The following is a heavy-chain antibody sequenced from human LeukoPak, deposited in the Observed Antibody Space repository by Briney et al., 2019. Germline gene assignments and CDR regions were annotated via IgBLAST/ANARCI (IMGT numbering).Heavy chain of an antibody. V-gene: IGHV3-48*04. J-gene: IGHJ6*02. CDR3: ARDLTYYDFWSGPRMDV. Sequence: GGSLRLSCAASGFTFSSYSMNWIRQAPGKGLEWVSYISSSGSTIYYADSVKGRFTISRDNAKNSLYLQMNSLRAEDTAVYYCARDLTYYDFWSGPRMDVWGQGTTVTVSS. CDR2: ISSSGSTI. CDR1: GFTFSSYS. D-gene: IGHD3-3*01.